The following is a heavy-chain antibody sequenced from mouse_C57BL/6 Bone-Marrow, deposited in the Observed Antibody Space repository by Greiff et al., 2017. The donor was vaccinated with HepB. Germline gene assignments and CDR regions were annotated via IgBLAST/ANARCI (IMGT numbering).Heavy chain of an antibody. J-gene: IGHJ2*01. CDR1: GYTFTDYY. Sequence: EVQLQQSGPELVKPGASVKISCKASGYTFTDYYMNWVKQSHGKSLEWIGDINPNNGGTSYNQKFKGKATLTVDKSSSTAYMELRSLTSEDSAVYYCALLLRVPYFDYWGQGTTLTVSS. CDR3: ALLLRVPYFDY. D-gene: IGHD1-1*01. V-gene: IGHV1-26*01. CDR2: INPNNGGT.